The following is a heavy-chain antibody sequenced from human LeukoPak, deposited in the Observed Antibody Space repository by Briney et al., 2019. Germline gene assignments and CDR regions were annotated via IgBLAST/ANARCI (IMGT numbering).Heavy chain of an antibody. D-gene: IGHD5-18*01. J-gene: IGHJ4*02. CDR3: ARDAGYGYDRFDY. CDR1: GFTFSSYW. V-gene: IGHV3-74*01. CDR2: IKSDGSNT. Sequence: GGSLRLSCAASGFTFSSYWMHWVRQAPGKGLVWVSRIKSDGSNTNYADSVKGRFTISRDNAQNSLYLQMNRLGVEDTAVYYCARDAGYGYDRFDYWGQGTQVTVSS.